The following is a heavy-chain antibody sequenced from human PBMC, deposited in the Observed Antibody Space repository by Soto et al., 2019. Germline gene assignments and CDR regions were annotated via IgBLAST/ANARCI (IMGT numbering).Heavy chain of an antibody. CDR3: AKQVVGATPHNDFDS. D-gene: IGHD1-1*01. V-gene: IGHV4-39*01. CDR2: IYHSGGS. J-gene: IGHJ4*02. CDR1: CGSISNNNYF. Sequence: HLQLQESGPGLVRPLETLSLVCSVSCGSISNNNYFWAWIRQSPGKGLEWIGGIYHSGGSYYSPSLKGRVTISIAASKNQFSLEVKSVTAADTAVYYCAKQVVGATPHNDFDSWGQGTLVTISS.